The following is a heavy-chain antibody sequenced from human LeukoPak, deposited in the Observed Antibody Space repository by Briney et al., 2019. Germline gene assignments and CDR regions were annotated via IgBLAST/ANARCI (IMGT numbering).Heavy chain of an antibody. V-gene: IGHV4-4*02. Sequence: PSETLSLTCAVSGGSISSSNWWSWVRQPPGKGLEWIGEIYHSGSTNYNPSLKSRVTISVDKSENQFSLKLSSVTAADTAVCSGDINEIRGTTGGYWGQGTLVTVSS. CDR1: GGSISSSNW. J-gene: IGHJ4*02. CDR3: DINEIRGTTGGY. D-gene: IGHD1-7*01. CDR2: IYHSGST.